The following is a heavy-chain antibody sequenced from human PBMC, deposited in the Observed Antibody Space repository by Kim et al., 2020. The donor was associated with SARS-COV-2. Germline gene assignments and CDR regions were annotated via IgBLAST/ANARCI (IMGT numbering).Heavy chain of an antibody. V-gene: IGHV4-34*01. Sequence: SETLSLTCAVYGGSFSGYYWSWIRQPPGKGLEWIGEINHSGSTNYNPSLKSRVTISVDTSKNQFSLKLSSVTAADTAVYYCARGHGGCSGGSCYSGGGHYYYYMDVWGKGTTVTVSS. CDR3: ARGHGGCSGGSCYSGGGHYYYYMDV. CDR1: GGSFSGYY. D-gene: IGHD2-15*01. J-gene: IGHJ6*03. CDR2: INHSGST.